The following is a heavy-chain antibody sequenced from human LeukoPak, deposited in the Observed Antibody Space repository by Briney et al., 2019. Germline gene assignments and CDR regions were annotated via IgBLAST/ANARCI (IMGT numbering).Heavy chain of an antibody. D-gene: IGHD6-6*01. Sequence: GGSLRLSCAASGFTFSSYAMSWVRQAPGKGLEWVSAISGSGGSTYYADSVKGRFTISRDNSKNTLYLQMNSLRAEDTAVYYCAKDHIVYSSSGLGIFDYWGQGTLVTVSS. CDR1: GFTFSSYA. CDR2: ISGSGGST. CDR3: AKDHIVYSSSGLGIFDY. V-gene: IGHV3-23*01. J-gene: IGHJ4*02.